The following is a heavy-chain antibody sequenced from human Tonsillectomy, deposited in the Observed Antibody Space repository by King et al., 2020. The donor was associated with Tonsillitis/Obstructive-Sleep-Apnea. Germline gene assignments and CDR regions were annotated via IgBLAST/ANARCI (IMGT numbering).Heavy chain of an antibody. CDR3: ARGVQQLAFDY. CDR1: GYTFTSYY. CDR2: INPSGGTT. D-gene: IGHD6-13*01. Sequence: QLVQSGAEVKKPGASEKVSCKASGYTFTSYYMHWVRQAPGQGLEWMGLINPSGGTTICAQKFQGRVTMTRDTSTSTVYMEVRSLRSEDTAVYYCARGVQQLAFDYWGQGTLVTVSS. J-gene: IGHJ4*02. V-gene: IGHV1-46*01.